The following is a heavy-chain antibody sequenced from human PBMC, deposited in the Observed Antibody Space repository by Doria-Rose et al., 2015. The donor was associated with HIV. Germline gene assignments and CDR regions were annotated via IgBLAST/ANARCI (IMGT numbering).Heavy chain of an antibody. J-gene: IGHJ4*02. CDR2: IFSDDER. V-gene: IGHV2-26*01. D-gene: IGHD6-13*01. CDR3: ARIKSSRWYHKYYFDF. Sequence: SGPVLVKPTETLTLTCTVSGVSLSSPGMGVSWIRQPPGKALEWLANIFSDDERSYKTSLKSRLTIYRGTSKSRVVLTMTDMDPVDTATYYCARIKSSRWYHKYYFDFWGQGTLVIVSA. CDR1: GVSLSSPGMG.